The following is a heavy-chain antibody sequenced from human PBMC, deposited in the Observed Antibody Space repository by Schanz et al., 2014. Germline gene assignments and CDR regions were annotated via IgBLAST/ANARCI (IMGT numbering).Heavy chain of an antibody. CDR3: ARDRGHGDLPGDI. CDR1: GGSFSGYY. Sequence: QVQLQQWGAGLLKPSETLSLTCGVFGGSFSGYYWSWIRQAPGKGLEWIGFISYSGSTYYNPSLKSRVTISVDTSKNQFSLNLSSATAADTAVYYCARDRGHGDLPGDIWGQGTMVTVSS. J-gene: IGHJ3*02. V-gene: IGHV4-34*11. CDR2: ISYSGST. D-gene: IGHD4-17*01.